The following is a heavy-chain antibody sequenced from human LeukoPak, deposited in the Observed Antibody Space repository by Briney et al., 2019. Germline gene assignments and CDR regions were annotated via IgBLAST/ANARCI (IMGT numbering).Heavy chain of an antibody. J-gene: IGHJ4*02. CDR2: IYYSGST. CDR3: ARAEVAVHPYYIDY. CDR1: GGSISSYY. D-gene: IGHD5-12*01. V-gene: IGHV4-59*01. Sequence: SETLSLTCTVSGGSISSYYWSWIRQPPGKGLEWIGYIYYSGSTNYNPSLKSRVTISVDTSKNQFSLKLSSVTAADTAVYYCARAEVAVHPYYIDYWGQGTLVTVSS.